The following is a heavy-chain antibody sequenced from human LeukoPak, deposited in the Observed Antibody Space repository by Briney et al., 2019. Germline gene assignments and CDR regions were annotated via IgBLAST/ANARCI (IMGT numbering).Heavy chain of an antibody. J-gene: IGHJ4*02. Sequence: SVKVSCKASGGTFSSYAISWVRQAPGQGLEWMGGIIPIFGTANYAQKFQGRVTITADESTSTAYMELRSLRSDDTAVYYCARELVDFWSGYHYFDYWGQGTLVTVSS. CDR2: IIPIFGTA. CDR1: GGTFSSYA. V-gene: IGHV1-69*13. D-gene: IGHD3-3*01. CDR3: ARELVDFWSGYHYFDY.